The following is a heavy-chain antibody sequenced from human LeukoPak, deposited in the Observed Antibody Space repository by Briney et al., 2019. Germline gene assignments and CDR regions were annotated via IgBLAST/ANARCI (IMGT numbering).Heavy chain of an antibody. J-gene: IGHJ4*02. Sequence: PSETLSLTCTVSGGSISSYYWSWIRQSPGKGLEWIGYIYYSGSTNYNPSLKSRVTISVDTSKNQFSLKLSSVTAADTAVYYCASLSYCSSTSCYVGYFDYWGQGTLVTVSS. CDR1: GGSISSYY. D-gene: IGHD2-2*01. V-gene: IGHV4-59*08. CDR2: IYYSGST. CDR3: ASLSYCSSTSCYVGYFDY.